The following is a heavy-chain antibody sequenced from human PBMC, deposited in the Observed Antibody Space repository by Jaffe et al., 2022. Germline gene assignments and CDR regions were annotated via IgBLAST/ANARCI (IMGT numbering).Heavy chain of an antibody. CDR1: GGSISSSNW. V-gene: IGHV4-4*02. CDR3: ASLFGPPPGIYYYYYMDV. J-gene: IGHJ6*03. CDR2: IYHSGST. D-gene: IGHD3-16*01. Sequence: QVQLQESGPGLVKPSGTLSLTCAVSGGSISSSNWWSWVRQPPGKGLEWIGEIYHSGSTNYNPSLKSRVTISVDKSKNQFSLKLSSVTAADTAVYYCASLFGPPPGIYYYYYMDVWGKGTTVTVSS.